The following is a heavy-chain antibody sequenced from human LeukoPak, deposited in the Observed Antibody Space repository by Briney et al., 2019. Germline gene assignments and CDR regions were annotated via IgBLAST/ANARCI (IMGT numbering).Heavy chain of an antibody. D-gene: IGHD2-2*01. V-gene: IGHV1-2*02. Sequence: ASVKVSCKASGYTFTDDYMHWLRQAPGQGLEFMGWINPDSGFTNYAQKFQGRVTMTRDTSISTAYLEVRSLTSDDTAVYYCAPTAEAYTSWWKVWGQGTLVTVSS. J-gene: IGHJ4*02. CDR2: INPDSGFT. CDR1: GYTFTDDY. CDR3: APTAEAYTSWWKV.